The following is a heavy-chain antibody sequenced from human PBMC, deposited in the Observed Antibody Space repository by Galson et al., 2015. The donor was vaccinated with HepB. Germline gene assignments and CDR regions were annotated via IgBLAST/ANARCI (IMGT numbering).Heavy chain of an antibody. CDR1: GYTYTSYA. D-gene: IGHD3-10*01. CDR3: ARSARLLWFGELFWFDP. Sequence: SVKVSCKASGYTYTSYAMHWVRQAPGQRLEWMGWINAGNGNTKYSQKFQGRVTITRDTSASTAYMELSSLRSEDTAVYYCARSARLLWFGELFWFDPWGQGTLVTVSS. CDR2: INAGNGNT. J-gene: IGHJ5*02. V-gene: IGHV1-3*01.